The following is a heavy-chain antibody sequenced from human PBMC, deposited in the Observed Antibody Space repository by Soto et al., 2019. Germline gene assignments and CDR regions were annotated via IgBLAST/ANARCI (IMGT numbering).Heavy chain of an antibody. CDR3: AREGDIVVVPAATYYYYGMDV. J-gene: IGHJ6*02. D-gene: IGHD2-2*01. CDR2: IIPIFGTA. Sequence: QVQLVQSGAEVQKPGSSVKVSCKASGGTFSSYAISWVRQAPGQGLEWMGGIIPIFGTANYAQKFQGRVTITADESTSTAYMELSSLRSEDTAVYYCAREGDIVVVPAATYYYYGMDVWGQGTTVTVSS. V-gene: IGHV1-69*01. CDR1: GGTFSSYA.